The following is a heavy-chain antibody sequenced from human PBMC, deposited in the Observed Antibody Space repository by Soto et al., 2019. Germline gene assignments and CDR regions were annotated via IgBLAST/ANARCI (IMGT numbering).Heavy chain of an antibody. CDR1: GYTFTGYY. D-gene: IGHD5-12*01. CDR2: INPNSGGT. J-gene: IGHJ4*02. Sequence: ASVKVSCKASGYTFTGYYMHWVRQAPGQGLEWVGWINPNSGGTNYAQKFQGWVTMTRDTSISTAYMELSRLRSDDTAVYYCARARDGYKTKEFDYWGQGTLVTVSS. V-gene: IGHV1-2*04. CDR3: ARARDGYKTKEFDY.